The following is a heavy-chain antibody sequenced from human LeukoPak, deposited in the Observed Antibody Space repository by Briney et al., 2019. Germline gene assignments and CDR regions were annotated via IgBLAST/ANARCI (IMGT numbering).Heavy chain of an antibody. D-gene: IGHD6-19*01. CDR1: GGSISSSSYY. CDR3: ARLAAAAVAGT. J-gene: IGHJ4*02. CDR2: IYYSGST. Sequence: NPSETLSLTCTVSGGSISSSSYYWGWIRQPPGKGLEWIGSIYYSGSTYYNPSLKSRVTISVDTSKNQFSLKLSSVTAADTAVYYCARLAAAAVAGTWGQGTLVTVSS. V-gene: IGHV4-39*01.